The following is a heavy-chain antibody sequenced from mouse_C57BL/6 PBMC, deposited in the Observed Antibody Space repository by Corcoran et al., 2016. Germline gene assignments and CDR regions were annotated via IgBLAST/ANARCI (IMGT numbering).Heavy chain of an antibody. Sequence: QVQLQQSGPELVKPGASVKISCKASGYSFTSYYIHWVKQRPGQGLEWIGWIYPGSGSTKYNEKFKGKATLTADTSSSTAYMQRSSLTSEDSSVYYGERADITTVVADYWGQGTTLTVSS. D-gene: IGHD1-1*01. V-gene: IGHV1-66*01. J-gene: IGHJ2*01. CDR2: IYPGSGST. CDR3: ERADITTVVADY. CDR1: GYSFTSYY.